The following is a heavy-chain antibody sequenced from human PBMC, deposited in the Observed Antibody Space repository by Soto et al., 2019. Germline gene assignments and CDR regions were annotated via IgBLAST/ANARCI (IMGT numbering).Heavy chain of an antibody. V-gene: IGHV1-2*04. D-gene: IGHD3-3*01. CDR1: GYTFTGYY. J-gene: IGHJ6*02. CDR3: ARDMDNYDFWSGYPAGYGMDV. CDR2: INPNSGGT. Sequence: GASVKVSCKASGYTFTGYYMHWVRQAPGQGLEWMGWINPNSGGTNYAQKFQGWVTMTRDTSISTAYMELSRLRSDDTAVYYCARDMDNYDFWSGYPAGYGMDVWGQGTTVTV.